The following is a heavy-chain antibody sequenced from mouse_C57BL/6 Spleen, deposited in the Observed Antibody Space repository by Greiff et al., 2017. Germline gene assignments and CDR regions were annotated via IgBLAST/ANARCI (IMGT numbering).Heavy chain of an antibody. CDR3: ARTSIYYDYDY. D-gene: IGHD2-4*01. V-gene: IGHV1-53*01. Sequence: GQGLEWIGNINPSNGGTNYNEKFKSKATLTVDKSSSTAYMQLSSLTSEDSAVYYCARTSIYYDYDYWGQGTTLTVSS. CDR2: INPSNGGT. J-gene: IGHJ2*01.